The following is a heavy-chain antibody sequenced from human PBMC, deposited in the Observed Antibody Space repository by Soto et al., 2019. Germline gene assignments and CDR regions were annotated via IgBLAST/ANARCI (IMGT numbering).Heavy chain of an antibody. CDR1: GGTFSSCR. D-gene: IGHD6-13*01. CDR3: VRDSGAKLSSS. V-gene: IGHV1-69*13. J-gene: IGHJ4*02. CDR2: IVPIYRTA. Sequence: ASVEVSCKASGGTFSSCRINWVRQAPGQGLEWVGGIVPIYRTADYAQKFQGRVTITADESARTSYMELRSLKSQDTAVYYCVRDSGAKLSSSWGQGTLVTVSS.